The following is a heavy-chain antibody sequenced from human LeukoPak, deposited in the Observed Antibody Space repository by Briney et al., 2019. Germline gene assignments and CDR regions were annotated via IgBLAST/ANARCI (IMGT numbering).Heavy chain of an antibody. D-gene: IGHD6-13*01. Sequence: SETLSLTCTVSGXSISSYYCSWLRQPPGKGLEWIGYIYSSGSTNYNPSLKSRVTISVDTSKNQFSLKLSSVTAAATAVYYCARVRIAAAGEWFDPWGQGTLVTVSS. V-gene: IGHV4-59*12. J-gene: IGHJ5*02. CDR3: ARVRIAAAGEWFDP. CDR1: GXSISSYY. CDR2: IYSSGST.